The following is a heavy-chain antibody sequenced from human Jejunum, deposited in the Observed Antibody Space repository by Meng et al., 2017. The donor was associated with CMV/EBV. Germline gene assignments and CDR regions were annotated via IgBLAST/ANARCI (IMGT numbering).Heavy chain of an antibody. J-gene: IGHJ4*02. CDR3: ARELASWCYFDS. CDR2: ISNDGSKT. D-gene: IGHD2-8*01. CDR1: GFIFSYYA. V-gene: IGHV3-30-3*01. Sequence: VELGGSGGGVVQPGRSLRLSCEASGFIFSYYAMHWVRQAPGKGLEWVAVISNDGSKTYFADSVKDRFTISRDNSKETLFLQMNSLRPEDTAVYYCARELASWCYFDSWGQGTLVTVSS.